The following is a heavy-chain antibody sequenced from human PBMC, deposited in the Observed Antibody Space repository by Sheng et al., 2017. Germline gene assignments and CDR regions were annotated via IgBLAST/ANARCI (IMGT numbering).Heavy chain of an antibody. V-gene: IGHV3-48*03. CDR2: ITTSGNMI. CDR3: ARGRWLHSRSYYFDS. CDR1: EFRFGDYA. D-gene: IGHD6-19*01. Sequence: EVQLVESGGGLVQPGRSLRLSCAASEFRFGDYAMHWVRQVPGKGLEWLSYITTSGNMIKYTDSVKGRFAISRDDAKNTLNLQMTGLRVEDTAVYYCARGRWLHSRSYYFDSWGQGTLVTVSS. J-gene: IGHJ4*02.